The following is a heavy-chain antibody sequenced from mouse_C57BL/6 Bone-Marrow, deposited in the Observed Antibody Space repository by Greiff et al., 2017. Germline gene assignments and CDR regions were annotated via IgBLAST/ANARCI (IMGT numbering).Heavy chain of an antibody. CDR3: ARDLLWSFDY. J-gene: IGHJ2*01. CDR2: ISYDGSN. Sequence: EVKLQESGPGLVKPSQSLSLTCSVTGYSITSGYYWNWIRQFPGNKLEWMGYISYDGSNNYNPSLKNRISITRDTSKNQFFLKLNSVTTEDTATYYCARDLLWSFDYWGQGTTLTVSS. V-gene: IGHV3-6*01. D-gene: IGHD2-1*01. CDR1: GYSITSGYY.